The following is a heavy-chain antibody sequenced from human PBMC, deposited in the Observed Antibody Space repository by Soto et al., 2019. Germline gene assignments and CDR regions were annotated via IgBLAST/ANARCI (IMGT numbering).Heavy chain of an antibody. Sequence: PGGSLRLSCAASGFTFNDYAMSWVRQAPGKGLEWVSVIDGNGGSTSYADSVKGRFIISRDNTQNTLYLQMSGLRTEDTAVYYCVKDRRGSFRAFDYWGQGTVVTVSS. CDR2: IDGNGGST. D-gene: IGHD3-10*01. V-gene: IGHV3-23*01. J-gene: IGHJ4*02. CDR1: GFTFNDYA. CDR3: VKDRRGSFRAFDY.